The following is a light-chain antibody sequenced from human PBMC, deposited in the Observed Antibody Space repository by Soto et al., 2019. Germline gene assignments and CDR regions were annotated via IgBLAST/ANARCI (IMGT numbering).Light chain of an antibody. CDR3: QQRSNWPPIT. J-gene: IGKJ5*01. V-gene: IGKV3-11*01. CDR2: DAS. CDR1: QSVSSY. Sequence: EIVLTQSPATLSLSPGERATLSCRASQSVSSYLAWYQQKPGQAPRLLIYDASNRATGIPARFSGSGSGTAFTLTISSLEPDDFAVYYCQQRSNWPPITFGQGTRLEIK.